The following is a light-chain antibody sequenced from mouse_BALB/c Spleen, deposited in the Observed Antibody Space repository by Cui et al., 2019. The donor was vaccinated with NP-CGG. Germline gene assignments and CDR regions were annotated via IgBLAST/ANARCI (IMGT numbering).Light chain of an antibody. Sequence: QAVVPQESALTTSPGETVTLTCRSSTGTVTTNNFANWVQEKPDHLFTGLIGGTNNRAPGVPARFSGSLIGDKAALTITGAQTEDEAIYFCALWYSNHWLFGGGTKLTVL. CDR1: TGTVTTNNF. CDR3: ALWYSNHWL. V-gene: IGLV1*01. CDR2: GTN. J-gene: IGLJ1*01.